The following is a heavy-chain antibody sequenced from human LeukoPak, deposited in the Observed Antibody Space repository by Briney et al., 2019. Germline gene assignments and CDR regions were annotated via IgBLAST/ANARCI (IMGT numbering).Heavy chain of an antibody. CDR1: GYTFTGYY. Sequence: GASVKVSCKASGYTFTGYYMHWVRQAPGQGLEWMGRINPNSGGTNYAQKFQGRVTMTRDTSITTAYMELSRLRSDDTAVYYCARAHNYERGFDYWGQGTLVTVSS. D-gene: IGHD5-24*01. CDR2: INPNSGGT. J-gene: IGHJ4*02. CDR3: ARAHNYERGFDY. V-gene: IGHV1-2*06.